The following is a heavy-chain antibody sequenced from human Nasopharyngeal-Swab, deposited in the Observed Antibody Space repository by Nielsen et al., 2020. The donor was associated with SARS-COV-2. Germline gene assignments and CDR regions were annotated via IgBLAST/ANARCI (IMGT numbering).Heavy chain of an antibody. D-gene: IGHD6-6*01. CDR3: ARDTYSSSSQLYYYGMDV. CDR2: IKQDGSEK. V-gene: IGHV3-7*01. J-gene: IGHJ6*02. Sequence: GESLKISCAASGFTFSSYWMSWVRQAPGKGLEWVANIKQDGSEKYYVDSVKGRFTISRDNAKNSLYLQMNSLRAEDTALYYCARDTYSSSSQLYYYGMDVWGQGTTVTVSS. CDR1: GFTFSSYW.